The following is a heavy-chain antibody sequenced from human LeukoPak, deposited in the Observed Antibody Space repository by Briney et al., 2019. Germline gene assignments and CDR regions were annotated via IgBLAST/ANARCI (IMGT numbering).Heavy chain of an antibody. Sequence: SVKVSCKASGGTFSSYTISWVRQAPGQGLEWMGRIMPILGIANYAQKFQGRVPITADKSQSTAYMGLISLRSEYTAVYYCAGVTYYFDYWGQGTLVTVSS. CDR3: AGVTYYFDY. D-gene: IGHD3-16*01. CDR2: IMPILGIA. V-gene: IGHV1-69*02. CDR1: GGTFSSYT. J-gene: IGHJ4*02.